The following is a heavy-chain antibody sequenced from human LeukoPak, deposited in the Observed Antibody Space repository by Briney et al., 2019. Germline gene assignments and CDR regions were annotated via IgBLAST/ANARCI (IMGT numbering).Heavy chain of an antibody. D-gene: IGHD6-13*01. J-gene: IGHJ4*02. V-gene: IGHV3-30*18. CDR1: GFTFSSYG. CDR3: AKGGSSWYKY. CDR2: ISYDGSNK. Sequence: GGSLRLSCAASGFTFSSYGMHWVRQAPGKGLEWVAVISYDGSNKYYADSVKGRFTISRDNSKNTLYLQMNSLRAEDTAVYYCAKGGSSWYKYWGQGTLVTVSS.